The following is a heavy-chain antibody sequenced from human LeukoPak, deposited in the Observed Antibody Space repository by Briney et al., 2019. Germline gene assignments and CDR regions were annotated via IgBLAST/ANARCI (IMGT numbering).Heavy chain of an antibody. D-gene: IGHD3-22*01. V-gene: IGHV3-21*01. CDR3: ARGTYYYDSSGYPG. J-gene: IGHJ4*02. CDR2: ISSSSYI. CDR1: GFTFSSYS. Sequence: GGSLRLSCAASGFTFSSYSMNWVRQAPGKGLEWVSSISSSSYIYYADSVKGRFTISRDNAKNSLYLQMNSLRAEDTAVYYCARGTYYYDSSGYPGWGQGTLVTVSS.